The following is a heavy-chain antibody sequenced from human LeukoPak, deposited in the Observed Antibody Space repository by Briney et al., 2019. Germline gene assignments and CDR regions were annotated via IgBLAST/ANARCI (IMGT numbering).Heavy chain of an antibody. J-gene: IGHJ4*02. V-gene: IGHV3-21*01. CDR2: ISSSSSYI. CDR3: ASLASVGGLFDY. Sequence: GGSLRLSCAVSGFTFSGYAMSWVRQAPGKGLEWVSSISSSSSYIYYADSVKGRFTISRDNAKNSLYLQMNSLRAEDTAVYYCASLASVGGLFDYWGQGTLVTVSS. D-gene: IGHD3-16*01. CDR1: GFTFSGYA.